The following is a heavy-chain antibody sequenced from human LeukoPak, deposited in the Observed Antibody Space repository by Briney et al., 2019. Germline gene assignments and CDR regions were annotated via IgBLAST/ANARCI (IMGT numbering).Heavy chain of an antibody. V-gene: IGHV1-18*01. CDR2: ISASSGNT. CDR3: ARGGGGWSGDY. CDR1: GYTLSSYG. J-gene: IGHJ4*02. Sequence: ASVKVSCKASGYTLSSYGISWVRQAPGQGLEWMGWISASSGNTNYAQRLQGRVTMTTEASTSTAYMELRSLRSDDTAVYYCARGGGGWSGDYWGQGTVVTVSS. D-gene: IGHD6-19*01.